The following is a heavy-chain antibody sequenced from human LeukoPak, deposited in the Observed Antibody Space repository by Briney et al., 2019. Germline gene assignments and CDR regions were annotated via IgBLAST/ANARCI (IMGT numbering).Heavy chain of an antibody. Sequence: SVKVSCKVSGGTFTTYSITWVRQAPGQGLEWMGRISPILGVNYYAQKFQGRVTISADNSMITAYMHLSNVTSEDTAVYYCVAVYDGAAGYFDLWGRGTLITVFS. CDR1: GGTFTTYS. CDR2: ISPILGVN. J-gene: IGHJ2*01. D-gene: IGHD3-22*01. V-gene: IGHV1-69*02. CDR3: VAVYDGAAGYFDL.